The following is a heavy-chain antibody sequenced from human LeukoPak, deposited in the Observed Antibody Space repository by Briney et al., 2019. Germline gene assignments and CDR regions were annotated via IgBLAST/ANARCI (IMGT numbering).Heavy chain of an antibody. D-gene: IGHD6-19*01. CDR1: GFTFSSYA. J-gene: IGHJ4*02. V-gene: IGHV3-23*01. CDR3: AKRSNGWSLRMTRFDY. Sequence: GGSLRLSCAASGFTFSSYAMSWVRQAPGKGLEWVSGISGSGDSTYYADSVKGRFTISRDNSKNTLYLLMDSLRAADTAVYYCAKRSNGWSLRMTRFDYWGQGTLVTVSS. CDR2: ISGSGDST.